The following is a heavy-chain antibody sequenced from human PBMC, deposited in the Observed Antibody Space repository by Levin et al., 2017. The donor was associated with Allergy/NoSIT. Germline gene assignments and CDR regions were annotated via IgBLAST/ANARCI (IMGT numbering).Heavy chain of an antibody. D-gene: IGHD2-21*01. CDR3: ATGDCGGGSCHAFDF. J-gene: IGHJ3*01. CDR2: IKLVSDGGTT. CDR1: GFTFSSVW. Sequence: GESLKISCAVSGFTFSSVWMTWVRQAPGKGLEWIGRIKLVSDGGTTDYAAPVRGRFTISRDDSINTLYLQMNNLKTEDTAIYYCATGDCGGGSCHAFDFWGQGTMVTVSS. V-gene: IGHV3-15*01.